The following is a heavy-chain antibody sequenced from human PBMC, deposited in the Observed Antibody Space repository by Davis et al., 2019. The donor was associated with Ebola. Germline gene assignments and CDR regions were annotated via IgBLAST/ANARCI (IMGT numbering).Heavy chain of an antibody. D-gene: IGHD4-17*01. J-gene: IGHJ4*02. CDR1: GFTFSSYA. V-gene: IGHV3-30*04. Sequence: GESLKISCAASGFTFSSYAMHWVRQAPGKGLEWVAVISYDGSNKYYADSVKGRFTISRDNSKNTLYLQMNSLRVEDTAVYYCVKDEDYGDYFDYWGQGTLVTVSS. CDR2: ISYDGSNK. CDR3: VKDEDYGDYFDY.